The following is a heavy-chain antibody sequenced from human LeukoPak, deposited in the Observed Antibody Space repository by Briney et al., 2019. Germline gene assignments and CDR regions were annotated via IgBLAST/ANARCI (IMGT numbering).Heavy chain of an antibody. CDR3: ARNTGYSYGYFDY. Sequence: PGGSLRLSCAASGFTFSNNEMNWVRQAPGKGLEWVSYMSRGGNTIYYSDSVKGRFTISRDTAENSLSLQMNSLRAEGTAVYYCARNTGYSYGYFDYWGQGTLVTVSS. D-gene: IGHD5-18*01. J-gene: IGHJ4*02. CDR2: MSRGGNTI. CDR1: GFTFSNNE. V-gene: IGHV3-48*03.